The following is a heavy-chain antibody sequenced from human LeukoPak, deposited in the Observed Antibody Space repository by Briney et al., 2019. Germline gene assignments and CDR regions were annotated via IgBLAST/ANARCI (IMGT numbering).Heavy chain of an antibody. CDR1: GFTFSDYY. Sequence: GGSLRLSCAASGFTFSDYYMSWIRQAPGKGLEWVSSISSSSSYIYYADSVKGRFTISRDNAKNSLYLQMNSLRAEDTAVYYCARTRSSSWYLWGQGTLVTVSS. D-gene: IGHD6-13*01. J-gene: IGHJ5*02. V-gene: IGHV3-11*06. CDR2: ISSSSSYI. CDR3: ARTRSSSWYL.